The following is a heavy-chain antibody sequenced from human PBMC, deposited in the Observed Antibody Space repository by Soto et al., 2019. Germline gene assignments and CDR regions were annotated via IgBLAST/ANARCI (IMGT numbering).Heavy chain of an antibody. J-gene: IGHJ1*01. CDR3: AKDGSAALEYHGSSWGAEYFQH. D-gene: IGHD6-13*01. V-gene: IGHV3-23*01. CDR1: GFTFSSYA. Sequence: GGSLRLSCAASGFTFSSYAMSWVRQAPGKGLEWVSAISGSGGSTYYADSVKGRFTISRDNSKNTLYLQMNSLRAEDTAVYYCAKDGSAALEYHGSSWGAEYFQHWGQGTLVTVSS. CDR2: ISGSGGST.